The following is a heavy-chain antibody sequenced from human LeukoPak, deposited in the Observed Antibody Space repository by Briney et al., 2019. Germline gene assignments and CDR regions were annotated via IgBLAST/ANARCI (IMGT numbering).Heavy chain of an antibody. CDR3: ARDQSVRLLQTSSTYFKHVFAI. V-gene: IGHV1-18*01. CDR2: IIACNGKT. D-gene: IGHD6-13*01. Sequence: DAVKVSCKTSGYTFTNYGISWVRQAPGLGLEWMGWIIACNGKTNYAQKVQGRVTMTTDTSTSTAYMELRSLRFDDTAVYYCARDQSVRLLQTSSTYFKHVFAIWGQGSMVTVSS. J-gene: IGHJ3*02. CDR1: GYTFTNYG.